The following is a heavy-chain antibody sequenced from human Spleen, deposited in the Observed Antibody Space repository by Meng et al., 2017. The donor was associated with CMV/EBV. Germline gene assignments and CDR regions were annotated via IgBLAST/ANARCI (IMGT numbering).Heavy chain of an antibody. J-gene: IGHJ6*02. CDR3: AFSHGIFGVAPTYYYYGMDV. Sequence: GESLKISCAASGFTVSSNYMSWVRQAPGKGLEWVSVFYSGDSTYYADSVKGRFTISRDNSKNTLYLQMNSLRAEDTAVYYCAFSHGIFGVAPTYYYYGMDVWGQGTMVTVSS. CDR1: GFTVSSNY. CDR2: FYSGDST. D-gene: IGHD3-3*01. V-gene: IGHV3-53*05.